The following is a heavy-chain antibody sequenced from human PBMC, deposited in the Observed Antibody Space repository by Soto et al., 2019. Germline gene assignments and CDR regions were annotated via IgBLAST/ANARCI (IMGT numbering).Heavy chain of an antibody. D-gene: IGHD3-3*01. Sequence: GGSLRLSCAASVFTFSSYSMNWVRQAPGKGLEWVSSISSSSSYIYYADSVKGRFTISRDNAKNSLYLQMNSLRAEDTAVYYCALYDFWSGPLGFDYWGQGTLVTVSS. CDR1: VFTFSSYS. CDR2: ISSSSSYI. V-gene: IGHV3-21*01. CDR3: ALYDFWSGPLGFDY. J-gene: IGHJ4*02.